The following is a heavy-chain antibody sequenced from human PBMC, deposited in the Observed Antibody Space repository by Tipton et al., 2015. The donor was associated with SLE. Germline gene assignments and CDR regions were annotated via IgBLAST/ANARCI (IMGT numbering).Heavy chain of an antibody. CDR1: GYSFTTYW. CDR3: ARQAGADYFFDL. D-gene: IGHD3-10*01. Sequence: QLVQSGAEVKKPGESLKISCKGSGYSFTTYWIAWVRRMPGKGLEWMGIIYPGDSDTRYSPSFEGQVTFSADKSISTAHLQWSSLKASDTATDYCARQAGADYFFDLWGQGTLVTVSS. CDR2: IYPGDSDT. V-gene: IGHV5-51*03. J-gene: IGHJ4*02.